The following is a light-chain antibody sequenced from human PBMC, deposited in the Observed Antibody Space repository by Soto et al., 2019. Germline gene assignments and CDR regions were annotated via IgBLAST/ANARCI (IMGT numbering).Light chain of an antibody. CDR3: NSYTSNNTYV. CDR1: TDYIRSYKL. J-gene: IGLJ1*01. V-gene: IGLV2-14*02. CDR2: DVS. Sequence: SALTQPASVSGSPGQSITISCTGITDYIRSYKLVSWYQQHPGKAPKLMIYDVSNRPSGVSNRFSGSKSGNTASLTISGLRAEDEADYYCNSYTSNNTYVFGTGTKVTV.